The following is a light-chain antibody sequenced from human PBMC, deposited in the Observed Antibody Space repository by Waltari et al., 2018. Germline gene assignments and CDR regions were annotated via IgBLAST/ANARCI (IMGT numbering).Light chain of an antibody. CDR3: CSYAGSSTWV. Sequence: QSALTQPASVSGSPGQSITISCTGTSSDVGSYNLVSGYQQHQGKAPNLMIYEGSKRPSGVSNRFSGSKSGNTASLTISGLQAEDDADYYCCSYAGSSTWVFGGGTKLTVL. CDR2: EGS. J-gene: IGLJ3*02. CDR1: SSDVGSYNL. V-gene: IGLV2-23*01.